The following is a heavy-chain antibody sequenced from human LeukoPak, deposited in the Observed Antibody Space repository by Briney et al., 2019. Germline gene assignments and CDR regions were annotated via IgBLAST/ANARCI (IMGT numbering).Heavy chain of an antibody. CDR3: ARAGGRSWFDP. V-gene: IGHV1-2*02. CDR1: GYSFTDKY. Sequence: ASVKVSCKASGYSFTDKYMHWVRRAPGQGLEWMGWINPNSGGTNYAQKFQGRVTMTTDTSMSTAYMELSRLTSDDTAVYYCARAGGRSWFDPWGQGTLVTVSS. J-gene: IGHJ5*02. CDR2: INPNSGGT.